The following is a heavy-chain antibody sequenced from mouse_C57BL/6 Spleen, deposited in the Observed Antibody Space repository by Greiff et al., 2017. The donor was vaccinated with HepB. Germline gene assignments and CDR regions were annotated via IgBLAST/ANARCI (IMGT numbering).Heavy chain of an antibody. Sequence: EVQGVESGGGLVKPGGSLKLSCAASGFTFSSYAMSWVRQTPEKRLEWVATISDGGSYTYYPDNVKGRFTISRDNAKNNLYLQMSHLKSEDTAMYYCARDHPLYAMDDWGQGTSVTVSS. J-gene: IGHJ4*01. V-gene: IGHV5-4*01. CDR1: GFTFSSYA. CDR2: ISDGGSYT. CDR3: ARDHPLYAMDD.